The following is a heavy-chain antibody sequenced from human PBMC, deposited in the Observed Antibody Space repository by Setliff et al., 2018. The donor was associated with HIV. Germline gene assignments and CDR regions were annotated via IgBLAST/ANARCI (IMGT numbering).Heavy chain of an antibody. V-gene: IGHV1-69*06. CDR3: VRDLYDTSGYSPLLTGNRSDF. D-gene: IGHD3-22*01. J-gene: IGHJ4*02. Sequence: SVKVSCKASGGTFSSYAISWVRQAPGQGLEWMGRIIPIFGTANYAQKFQGRVTITADKSTSTAYMELSSLRSEDTAVYYCVRDLYDTSGYSPLLTGNRSDFWGQGTLVTVSS. CDR2: IIPIFGTA. CDR1: GGTFSSYA.